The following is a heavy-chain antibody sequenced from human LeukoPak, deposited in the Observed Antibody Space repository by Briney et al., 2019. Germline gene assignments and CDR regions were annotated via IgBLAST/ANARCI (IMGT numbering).Heavy chain of an antibody. V-gene: IGHV1-46*01. Sequence: GASVKVSCKASGYTFTSYYMHWVRQAPGQGLEWMGIINPSGGSTSYAQKLQGRVTMTTDTSTSTAYMELRSLRSDDTAVYYCARDGDYGGNWDYWGQGTLVTVSS. D-gene: IGHD4-23*01. CDR2: INPSGGST. CDR3: ARDGDYGGNWDY. CDR1: GYTFTSYY. J-gene: IGHJ4*02.